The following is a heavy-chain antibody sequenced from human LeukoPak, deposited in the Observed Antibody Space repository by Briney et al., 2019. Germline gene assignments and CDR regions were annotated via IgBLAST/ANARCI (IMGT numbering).Heavy chain of an antibody. CDR3: ARDARRGYYDSSGYWDAFDI. D-gene: IGHD3-22*01. CDR1: GFTFSSYG. CDR2: IWYDGSNK. Sequence: PGGSLRLSCAASGFTFSSYGMHWVRQAPGKGLEWVAVIWYDGSNKYYADSVKGRFTISRDNSKNTLYLQMNSLRAEDTAVYYCARDARRGYYDSSGYWDAFDIWGQGTMVTVSS. J-gene: IGHJ3*02. V-gene: IGHV3-33*01.